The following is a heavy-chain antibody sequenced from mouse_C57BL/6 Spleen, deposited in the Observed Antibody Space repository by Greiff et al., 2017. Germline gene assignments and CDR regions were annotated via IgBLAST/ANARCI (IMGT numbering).Heavy chain of an antibody. CDR1: GYTFTGYW. J-gene: IGHJ3*01. CDR3: ARYGGLRTFAY. D-gene: IGHD2-4*01. CDR2: ILPGSGST. V-gene: IGHV1-9*01. Sequence: QVQLQQSGAELMKPGASVKRSCKATGYTFTGYWIEWVKQRPGHGLEWIGEILPGSGSTNYNEKFKGKATFTADTSSNTAYMQLSSLTTEDSAIYYCARYGGLRTFAYWGQGTLVTVSA.